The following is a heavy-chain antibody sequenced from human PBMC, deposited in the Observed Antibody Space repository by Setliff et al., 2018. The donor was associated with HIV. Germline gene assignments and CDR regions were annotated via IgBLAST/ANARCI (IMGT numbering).Heavy chain of an antibody. J-gene: IGHJ2*01. CDR1: GDSIRSYY. V-gene: IGHV4-34*01. Sequence: PSETLSLTCTVSGDSIRSYYWSWIRQSPRNRLEWIGVRSDSGSTNYNPSLRSRLTISVDTSKNHLSLKLTSLTAADTAVYYCARDQRLLGVQPPYWYFDLWGRGTQVTVSS. CDR2: RSDSGST. CDR3: ARDQRLLGVQPPYWYFDL. D-gene: IGHD6-25*01.